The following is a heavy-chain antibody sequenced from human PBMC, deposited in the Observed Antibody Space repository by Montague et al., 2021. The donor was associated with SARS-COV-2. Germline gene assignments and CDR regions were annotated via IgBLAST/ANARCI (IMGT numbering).Heavy chain of an antibody. D-gene: IGHD3-22*01. Sequence: SETLSLTCAVYGGSFTDYYWSWVRQPPGKGLEWIGEINHRGTSNYNPSLKSRVSISVDTSKNQFSLYLGSVTAADTAVYYCARGRQHFIMIVVVMTGGEYYFDYWAQGTLVTVSS. CDR3: ARGRQHFIMIVVVMTGGEYYFDY. V-gene: IGHV4-34*01. CDR1: GGSFTDYY. CDR2: INHRGTS. J-gene: IGHJ4*02.